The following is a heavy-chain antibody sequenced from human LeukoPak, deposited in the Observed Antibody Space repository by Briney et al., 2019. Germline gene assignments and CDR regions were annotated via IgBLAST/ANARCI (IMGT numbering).Heavy chain of an antibody. V-gene: IGHV1-69*13. CDR3: ARSGGAYCGGDCYSDY. D-gene: IGHD2-21*02. Sequence: SVKVSCKASGGAFSSYAISWVRQAPGQGLEWMGGIIPIFGTANYAQKFQGRVTITADESTSTAYMELSSLRSEDTAVYYCARSGGAYCGGDCYSDYWGQGTLVTVSS. CDR2: IIPIFGTA. CDR1: GGAFSSYA. J-gene: IGHJ4*02.